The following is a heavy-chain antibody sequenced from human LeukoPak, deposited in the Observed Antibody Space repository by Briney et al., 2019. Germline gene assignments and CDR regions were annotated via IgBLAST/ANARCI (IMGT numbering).Heavy chain of an antibody. CDR1: GGSFSGYY. D-gene: IGHD5-18*01. CDR2: INHSGST. V-gene: IGHV4-34*01. Sequence: SETLSLTCAVYGGSFSGYYWSWIRQPPGKGLEWIGEINHSGSTNYNPSLKSRVTISVDTSKNQFSLKLSSVTAADTAVYYCARSQDTAMVVVLGYWGQGTLVTVSS. CDR3: ARSQDTAMVVVLGY. J-gene: IGHJ4*02.